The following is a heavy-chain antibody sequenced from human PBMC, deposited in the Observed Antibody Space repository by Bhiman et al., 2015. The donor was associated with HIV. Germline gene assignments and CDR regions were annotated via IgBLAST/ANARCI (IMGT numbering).Heavy chain of an antibody. J-gene: IGHJ3*02. CDR1: GFSFVGYG. Sequence: EVQLVESGGGLIQPGASLGLSCAASGFSFVGYGLHWVRQAPGKGLESISYISSSSKTIYYAESVKGRFTISRDNAKNSLYLQMNSLRAEDTAVYYCARERRDGYNFLGAPRAFDIWGQGTMVTVSS. CDR2: ISSSSKTI. CDR3: ARERRDGYNFLGAPRAFDI. D-gene: IGHD5-24*01. V-gene: IGHV3-48*01.